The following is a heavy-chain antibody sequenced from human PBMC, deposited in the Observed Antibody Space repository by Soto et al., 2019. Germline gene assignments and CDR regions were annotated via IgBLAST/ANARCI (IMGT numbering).Heavy chain of an antibody. Sequence: ASVKVSCKASGYTFTSYAMHLVRRAPGQRLEWMGWINAGNGNTKYSQKFQGRVTITRDTSASTAYMELSSLRSEDTAVYYCARAPSELWFGELLSWFDPWGQGTLVTVSS. V-gene: IGHV1-3*01. CDR2: INAGNGNT. CDR3: ARAPSELWFGELLSWFDP. CDR1: GYTFTSYA. D-gene: IGHD3-10*01. J-gene: IGHJ5*02.